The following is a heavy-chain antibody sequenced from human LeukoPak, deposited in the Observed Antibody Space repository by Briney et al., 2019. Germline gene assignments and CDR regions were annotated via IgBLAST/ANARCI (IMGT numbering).Heavy chain of an antibody. Sequence: ASVKASCKASGYTFTNYGISWVRQAPGQGLEWMGWISAYNGYTDYAQKLQFRVTMTTDTSTTTAYMELRSLRSDDTAVYYCARVLQDDYVWGTYRPFDYWGQGTLVTVSS. V-gene: IGHV1-18*01. D-gene: IGHD3-16*02. CDR1: GYTFTNYG. J-gene: IGHJ4*02. CDR2: ISAYNGYT. CDR3: ARVLQDDYVWGTYRPFDY.